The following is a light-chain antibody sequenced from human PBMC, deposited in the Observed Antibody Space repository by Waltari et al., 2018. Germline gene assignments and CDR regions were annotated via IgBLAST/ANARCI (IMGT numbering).Light chain of an antibody. V-gene: IGLV6-57*03. Sequence: NFVLTQPHSVSESPEKTVTISCTRSSGSFARNSVQWYQQRPGSAPTTVMYEINQRPSGVPDRFSGSIDSSSNSASLTISGLKTDDEADYYCQSYDSTSWVFGGGTKLTVL. J-gene: IGLJ3*02. CDR3: QSYDSTSWV. CDR1: SGSFARNS. CDR2: EIN.